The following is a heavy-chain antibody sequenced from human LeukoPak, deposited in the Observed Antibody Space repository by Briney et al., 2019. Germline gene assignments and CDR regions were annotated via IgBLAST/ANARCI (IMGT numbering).Heavy chain of an antibody. Sequence: PGGSLRLSCAASGFTFSNYWMHWVRQAPGKVLVWVSRIYNDGSSTSYADSVKGRFTISRDNAKSTLYLQMNSLRAEDTAVYYCARSQGAARSLDYWGQGTLVTVSS. CDR2: IYNDGSST. J-gene: IGHJ4*02. CDR3: ARSQGAARSLDY. CDR1: GFTFSNYW. V-gene: IGHV3-74*01. D-gene: IGHD6-6*01.